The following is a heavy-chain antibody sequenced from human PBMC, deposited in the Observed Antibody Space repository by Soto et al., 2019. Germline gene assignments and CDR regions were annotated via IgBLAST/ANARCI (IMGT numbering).Heavy chain of an antibody. CDR1: GFTLTNAW. CDR3: TTALSIGPV. Sequence: ELQLVESGGGLVKPGESLRLSCTASGFTLTNAWRSWVGQTPGKGLEWIGRIKSNNDGGTTDYTSSVKDRFTISRDDSASTLFLQMSGLKIEDTAVYYCTTALSIGPVWGQGTLVTVSS. D-gene: IGHD3-16*01. V-gene: IGHV3-15*01. CDR2: IKSNNDGGTT. J-gene: IGHJ3*01.